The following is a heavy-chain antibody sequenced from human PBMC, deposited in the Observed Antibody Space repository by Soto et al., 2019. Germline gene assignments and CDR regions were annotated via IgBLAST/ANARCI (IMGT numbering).Heavy chain of an antibody. Sequence: EVQLVESGGGLVQPGESLRLSCAASGFTFDDYALHWVRQAPGKGLEWVSGISWNAGTIVYADSVKGRFTTSRDNDKNSLYLQMNSLKAEDTALYYCAKVGTSGWYKWFFDLWGRGTLVTVSS. CDR3: AKVGTSGWYKWFFDL. D-gene: IGHD6-19*01. CDR1: GFTFDDYA. J-gene: IGHJ2*01. CDR2: ISWNAGTI. V-gene: IGHV3-9*01.